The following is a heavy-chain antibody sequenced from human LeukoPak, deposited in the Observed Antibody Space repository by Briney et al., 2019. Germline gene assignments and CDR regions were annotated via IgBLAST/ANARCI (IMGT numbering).Heavy chain of an antibody. CDR2: INPSGGST. D-gene: IGHD2/OR15-2a*01. CDR1: GYTFTSYY. V-gene: IGHV1-46*01. CDR3: ARKFAPFRTTAPRGTVFDY. Sequence: AASAKVSCKASGYTFTSYYMHWVRQAPGQGLEWMGIINPSGGSTSYAQKFQGRVTMTRDTSTSTVYMELSSLRSEDTAVYYCARKFAPFRTTAPRGTVFDYWGQGTLVTVSS. J-gene: IGHJ4*02.